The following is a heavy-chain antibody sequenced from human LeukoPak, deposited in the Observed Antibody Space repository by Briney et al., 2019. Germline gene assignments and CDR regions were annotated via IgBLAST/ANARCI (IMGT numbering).Heavy chain of an antibody. Sequence: PGGSLRLSCAASGLTFNSYAMSWVRQAPEKGLEWVATISGSGGGTYYADSVKGRFTISRDDSKNTLYLQMNSLRAEDTAVYYCAKDLGRYRNNYFDYWGQGTLVTVSS. CDR1: GLTFNSYA. D-gene: IGHD1-26*01. CDR3: AKDLGRYRNNYFDY. J-gene: IGHJ4*02. CDR2: ISGSGGGT. V-gene: IGHV3-23*01.